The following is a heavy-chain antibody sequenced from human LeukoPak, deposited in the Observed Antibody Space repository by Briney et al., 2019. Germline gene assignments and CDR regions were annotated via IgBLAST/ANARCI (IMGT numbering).Heavy chain of an antibody. V-gene: IGHV3-23*01. Sequence: PGGSLRLSCAASGFTSSSYTMSWVRHALGRGLEGVAGISGSGSRTYHAESASGRYTISRDNSKNALHLQMNSVRGEDTGIYYCAKDGDDFLHVFDLWGQGTVGTVPS. CDR1: GFTSSSYT. CDR3: AKDGDDFLHVFDL. J-gene: IGHJ3*01. CDR2: ISGSGSRT. D-gene: IGHD3-3*01.